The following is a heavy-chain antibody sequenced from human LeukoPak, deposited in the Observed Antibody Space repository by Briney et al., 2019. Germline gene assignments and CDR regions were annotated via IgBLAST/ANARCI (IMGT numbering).Heavy chain of an antibody. V-gene: IGHV1-8*01. Sequence: ASVKVSCKASVYTFTSYDINWVRQATGQGLEWMGWMNPNSGNTGYAQKFQGRVTMTRNTSISTAYMELSSLRSEDTAVYYCARGREYYYDSIDYWGQGTLVTVSS. D-gene: IGHD3-22*01. CDR3: ARGREYYYDSIDY. J-gene: IGHJ4*02. CDR2: MNPNSGNT. CDR1: VYTFTSYD.